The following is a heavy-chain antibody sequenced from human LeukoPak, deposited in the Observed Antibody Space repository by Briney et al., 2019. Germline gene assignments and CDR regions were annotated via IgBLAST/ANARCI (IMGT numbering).Heavy chain of an antibody. Sequence: GGSLRLSCAASGFTFSSYGMHWVRQAPGKGLEWVAVISYDGSNKYYADSVKGRFTISRDNSKNTLYLQMNSLRAEDTAVYYCAKDKGHTVATIMGVGDYWGQGTLVTVSS. CDR2: ISYDGSNK. CDR3: AKDKGHTVATIMGVGDY. V-gene: IGHV3-30*18. D-gene: IGHD5-12*01. J-gene: IGHJ4*02. CDR1: GFTFSSYG.